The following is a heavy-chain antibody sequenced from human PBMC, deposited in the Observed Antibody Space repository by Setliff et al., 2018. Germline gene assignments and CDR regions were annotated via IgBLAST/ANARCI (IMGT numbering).Heavy chain of an antibody. D-gene: IGHD4-4*01. J-gene: IGHJ4*02. CDR3: TRSLYDYRVFEY. V-gene: IGHV5-51*01. CDR1: GYSFTNYW. Sequence: PGESLKISCEGSGYSFTNYWIAWVRQMPGKGLEWMGFIYPGDSDTRYNPSFQGQVTISADKSISTAYLQWSSLKASDTAMYYCTRSLYDYRVFEYWGQGTLVTVSS. CDR2: IYPGDSDT.